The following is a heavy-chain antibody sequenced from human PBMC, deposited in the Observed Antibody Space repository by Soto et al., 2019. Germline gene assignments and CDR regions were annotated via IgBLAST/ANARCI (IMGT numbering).Heavy chain of an antibody. D-gene: IGHD3-16*02. Sequence: PSETLSLTCAVSGGSISSGGYSWSWIRQPPGKGLEWIGYIYHSGSTCYNPSLKSRVTISVDRSKNQFSLKLSSVTAADTAVYYCARAVYDYVWGSYRSAQSGLNYYYYGMDVWGQGTTVTVSS. V-gene: IGHV4-30-2*01. J-gene: IGHJ6*02. CDR2: IYHSGST. CDR1: GGSISSGGYS. CDR3: ARAVYDYVWGSYRSAQSGLNYYYYGMDV.